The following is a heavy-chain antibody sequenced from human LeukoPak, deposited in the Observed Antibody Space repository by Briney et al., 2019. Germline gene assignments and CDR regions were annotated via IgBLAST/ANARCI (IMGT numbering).Heavy chain of an antibody. Sequence: EGSLRLSCAASGFTFSSYAMHWVRQAPGKGLEWVAVISYDGSNKYYADSVKGRFTISRDNSKNTLYLQMNSLRAEDTAVYYCASSSGSYYIDYWGQGTLVTVSS. CDR3: ASSSGSYYIDY. CDR1: GFTFSSYA. D-gene: IGHD1-26*01. CDR2: ISYDGSNK. J-gene: IGHJ4*02. V-gene: IGHV3-30-3*01.